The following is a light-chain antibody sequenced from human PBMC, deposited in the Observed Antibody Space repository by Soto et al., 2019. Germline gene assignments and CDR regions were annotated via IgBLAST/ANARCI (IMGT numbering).Light chain of an antibody. J-gene: IGKJ5*01. V-gene: IGKV1-39*01. Sequence: DIQMTQSPSSLSASVGDRVTITCRASQTISIFLNWYQQKPGKAPKLLIYGASTLQSGVPSRFSGSGSGTDFTLTISSLQPEDFATYYCQQSYSTPITFGQGTRLEIK. CDR3: QQSYSTPIT. CDR1: QTISIF. CDR2: GAS.